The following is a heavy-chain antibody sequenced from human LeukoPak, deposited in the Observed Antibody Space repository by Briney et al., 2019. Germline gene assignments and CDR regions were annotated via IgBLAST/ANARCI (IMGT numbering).Heavy chain of an antibody. Sequence: SETLSLTCTVSGGSISSYYCSWIRQPPGKGLEWIGYIYYSGSTNYNPSLKSRVTISVDTSKNQFSLKLSSVTAADTAVYYCARDSFRDYVWGSYRYTEGAFDIWGQGTMVTVSS. D-gene: IGHD3-16*02. V-gene: IGHV4-59*01. J-gene: IGHJ3*02. CDR1: GGSISSYY. CDR3: ARDSFRDYVWGSYRYTEGAFDI. CDR2: IYYSGST.